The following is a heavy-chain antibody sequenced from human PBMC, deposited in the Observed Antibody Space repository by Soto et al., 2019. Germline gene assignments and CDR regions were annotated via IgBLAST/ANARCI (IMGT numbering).Heavy chain of an antibody. V-gene: IGHV1-69*13. CDR2: IIPIFGTA. CDR1: GGTFSGYA. D-gene: IGHD3-22*01. J-gene: IGHJ6*02. Sequence: ASVKVSCTASGGTFSGYAISWVRQAPGQGLEWMGGIIPIFGTANYAQKFQGRVTITADESTSTAYMELSSLRSEDTAVYYCARPPNNYYDSSGYHPWYYYYGMDVWGQGTTVTVSS. CDR3: ARPPNNYYDSSGYHPWYYYYGMDV.